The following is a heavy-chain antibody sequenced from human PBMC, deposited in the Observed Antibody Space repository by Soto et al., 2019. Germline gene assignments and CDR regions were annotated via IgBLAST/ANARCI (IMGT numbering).Heavy chain of an antibody. CDR1: GYTFTSYG. Sequence: ASVKVSCKASGYTFTSYGISWVRQAPGQGLEWMGWISAYNGNTNYAQKLQGRVTMTTDTSTSTAYMELRSLRSDDTAVYYCARSGQWLRSGVLTFDAFDIWGQGTMVTVSS. J-gene: IGHJ3*02. V-gene: IGHV1-18*01. CDR3: ARSGQWLRSGVLTFDAFDI. CDR2: ISAYNGNT. D-gene: IGHD5-12*01.